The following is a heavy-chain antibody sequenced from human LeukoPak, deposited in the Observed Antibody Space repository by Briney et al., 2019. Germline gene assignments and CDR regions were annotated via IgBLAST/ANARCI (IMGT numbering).Heavy chain of an antibody. CDR1: GFTFSSYA. D-gene: IGHD3-22*01. Sequence: GGSLRLSCAASGFTFSSYAMSWVRQAPGKGLEWVANIKQDGSEKYYVDSVKGRFTISRDNAKNSLYLQMNSLRAEDTAVYYCAVGDYYDSSGYSPFDYWGQGTLVTVSS. CDR3: AVGDYYDSSGYSPFDY. CDR2: IKQDGSEK. V-gene: IGHV3-7*01. J-gene: IGHJ4*02.